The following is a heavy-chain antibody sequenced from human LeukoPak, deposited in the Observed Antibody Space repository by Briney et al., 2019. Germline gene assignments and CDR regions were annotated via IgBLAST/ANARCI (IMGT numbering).Heavy chain of an antibody. V-gene: IGHV3-23*01. D-gene: IGHD6-13*01. CDR3: AKTSPYRSSWYGGIDY. CDR2: ISGSGTST. Sequence: PGGSLRLSCAASGFTFNSYAMNWVRQSPGKGLEWVSAISGSGTSTYYADSVKGRFTISRDTSDISRDISENTLYLQMNSLRAEDPAVYYCAKTSPYRSSWYGGIDYWGQGTLVTISS. J-gene: IGHJ4*02. CDR1: GFTFNSYA.